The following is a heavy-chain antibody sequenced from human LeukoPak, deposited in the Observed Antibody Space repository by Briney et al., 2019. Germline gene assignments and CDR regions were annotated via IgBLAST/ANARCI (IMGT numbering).Heavy chain of an antibody. V-gene: IGHV1-46*01. D-gene: IGHD5-18*01. CDR1: GYTFTSYY. CDR2: INPSGGST. CDR3: ARGGYSWSYYYYYGMDV. J-gene: IGHJ6*02. Sequence: ASVKVSCKASGYTFTSYYMHWVRQAPGQGLEWMGIINPSGGSTSYAQKFQGRVTMTRDTSTSTVYMELSSLRFEDTAVYYCARGGYSWSYYYYYGMDVWGQGTTVTVSS.